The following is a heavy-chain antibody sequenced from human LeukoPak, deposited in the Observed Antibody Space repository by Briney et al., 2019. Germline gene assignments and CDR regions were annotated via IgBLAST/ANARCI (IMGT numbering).Heavy chain of an antibody. CDR2: IYPGDSDT. V-gene: IGHV5-51*01. CDR1: GYSFTTYW. Sequence: GESLKISCKGSGYSFTTYWIAWVRQMPGKGLEWMGIIYPGDSDTRYNPSFQGQVTISANKSISTAYLQWSSLKASDTAMYYCARPFRGGSYGNFDYWGQGTLVTVSS. D-gene: IGHD1-26*01. J-gene: IGHJ4*02. CDR3: ARPFRGGSYGNFDY.